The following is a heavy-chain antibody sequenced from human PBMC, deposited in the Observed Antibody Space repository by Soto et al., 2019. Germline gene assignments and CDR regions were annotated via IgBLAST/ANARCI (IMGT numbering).Heavy chain of an antibody. CDR3: ARVHSSSYYYFDY. J-gene: IGHJ4*02. V-gene: IGHV3-66*01. CDR2: IYSAGSA. D-gene: IGHD6-13*01. CDR1: GFTFSSYA. Sequence: PGGSLRLSCAASGFTFSSYAMSWVRQTPGKGLEWVSVIYSAGSADFADSVKGRFTISRDNSKNTLYLQMSSLRAEDTAVYYCARVHSSSYYYFDYWGQGTLVTVSS.